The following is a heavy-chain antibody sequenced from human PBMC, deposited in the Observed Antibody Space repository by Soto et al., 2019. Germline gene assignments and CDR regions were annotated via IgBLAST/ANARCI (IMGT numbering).Heavy chain of an antibody. D-gene: IGHD3-16*02. V-gene: IGHV3-74*03. CDR3: ARGGVIAGAVYGMDV. CDR2: IKSDGSLI. CDR1: GFTFSNSW. Sequence: EVQLVESGGGLVQPGGSLRLSCVASGFTFSNSWMHWVRHAPGKGLVWVSRIKSDGSLIAYAGSVRGRFTISRHNAKNTLYLQMNSLRADDTAVYYCARGGVIAGAVYGMDVWGQGTTVTVSS. J-gene: IGHJ6*02.